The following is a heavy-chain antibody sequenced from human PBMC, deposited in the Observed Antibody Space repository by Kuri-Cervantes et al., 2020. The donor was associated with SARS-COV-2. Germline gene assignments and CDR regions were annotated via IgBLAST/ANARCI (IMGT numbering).Heavy chain of an antibody. CDR3: AREGEDTAMVSGFDY. J-gene: IGHJ4*02. V-gene: IGHV3-48*01. Sequence: GESLKISCAASGFTFSSYSMNWVRQAPGKGLEWVSYISSSSSTIYYADSVKGRFTISRDNAKNSLYLQMNSLRAEDTAVYYCAREGEDTAMVSGFDYWGQGTRVTVSS. CDR2: ISSSSSTI. CDR1: GFTFSSYS. D-gene: IGHD5-18*01.